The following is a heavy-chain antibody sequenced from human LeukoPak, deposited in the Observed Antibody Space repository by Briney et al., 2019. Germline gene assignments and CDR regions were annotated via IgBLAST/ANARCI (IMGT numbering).Heavy chain of an antibody. J-gene: IGHJ3*02. D-gene: IGHD5-24*01. Sequence: ASVKVSCKTSGYSFNSYGISWVRQAPGQGLEWMGWISASNGNTKYPQKFQGRLTMTTDSSTSTAYMDLRSLRSEDTAVYYCARGVLRDGYNYDAFDIWGQGTMVTVSS. V-gene: IGHV1-18*01. CDR2: ISASNGNT. CDR1: GYSFNSYG. CDR3: ARGVLRDGYNYDAFDI.